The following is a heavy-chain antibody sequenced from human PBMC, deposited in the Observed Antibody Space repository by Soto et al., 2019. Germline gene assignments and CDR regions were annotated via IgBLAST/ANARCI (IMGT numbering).Heavy chain of an antibody. J-gene: IGHJ4*02. V-gene: IGHV3-30-3*01. Sequence: QVQLVESGGGVVQPGRSLRLSCAASGFTFSSYAMHWVRQAPGKGPEWVAVISYDGSNKYYADSVKGRFTISRDNSKNTLYLQMNSLRAEDTAVYYCAREAGGFDYWGQGTLVTVSS. CDR2: ISYDGSNK. D-gene: IGHD2-8*02. CDR3: AREAGGFDY. CDR1: GFTFSSYA.